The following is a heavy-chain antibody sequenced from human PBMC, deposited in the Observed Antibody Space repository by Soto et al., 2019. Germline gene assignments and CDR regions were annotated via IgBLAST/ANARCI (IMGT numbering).Heavy chain of an antibody. CDR2: MNPNSGNT. V-gene: IGHV1-8*01. CDR1: GYTFTSYD. J-gene: IGHJ4*02. D-gene: IGHD3-22*01. Sequence: QVQLVQSGPDVKKPGASVKVSCKASGYTFTSYDINWVRQAPGQGLEWMGWMNPNSGNTGYAQNFQDRVTMTRDTAITTAYMELNRLGADDTAVYYCASGPYYDRRGYHVAVDYWGPGTLVPVSS. CDR3: ASGPYYDRRGYHVAVDY.